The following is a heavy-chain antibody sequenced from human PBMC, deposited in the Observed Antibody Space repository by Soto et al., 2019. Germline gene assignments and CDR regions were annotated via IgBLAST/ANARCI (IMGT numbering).Heavy chain of an antibody. Sequence: SETLSLTCAVYGGSFSGYYWSWIRQPPGKGLEWIGEINHSGSTNYNPSLKSRVTISVDTSKNQFSLKLSSVTAADTAVYYCARCRRYYDSSGYYGSVTYFQHWGQCTWVSVS. CDR2: INHSGST. J-gene: IGHJ1*01. D-gene: IGHD3-22*01. CDR1: GGSFSGYY. CDR3: ARCRRYYDSSGYYGSVTYFQH. V-gene: IGHV4-34*01.